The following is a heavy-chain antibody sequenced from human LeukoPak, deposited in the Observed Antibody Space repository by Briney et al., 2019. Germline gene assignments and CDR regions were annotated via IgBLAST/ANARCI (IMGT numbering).Heavy chain of an antibody. J-gene: IGHJ4*02. CDR2: INHSGRS. CDR1: GGSFSGYF. D-gene: IGHD1-26*01. V-gene: IGHV4-34*01. Sequence: PSETLSLTCAVYGGSFSGYFCIWIRQPPGKGLEWIGEINHSGRSNYNPSLKRRVTISADTSKNEFSLKLSSVTAADTAVYYCARGVNSGYFDYCGQGTLVTVSS. CDR3: ARGVNSGYFDY.